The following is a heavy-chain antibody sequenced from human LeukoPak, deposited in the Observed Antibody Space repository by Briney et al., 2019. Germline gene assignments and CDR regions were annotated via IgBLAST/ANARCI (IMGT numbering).Heavy chain of an antibody. D-gene: IGHD3-22*01. J-gene: IGHJ4*02. CDR1: GFTFSTYA. V-gene: IGHV3-23*01. CDR2: LSGNGNTI. CDR3: AKRDGSGYVDDY. Sequence: GGSLRLSCAASGFTFSTYAMSWVRQAPGKGLECVSALSGNGNTIYYADSVKGRFTISRDNSKNTLSLQMNSLRAEDTAVYYCAKRDGSGYVDDYWGQGTLVTVSS.